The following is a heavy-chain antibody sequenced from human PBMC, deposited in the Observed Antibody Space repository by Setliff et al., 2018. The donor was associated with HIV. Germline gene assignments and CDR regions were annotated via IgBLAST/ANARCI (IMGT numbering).Heavy chain of an antibody. D-gene: IGHD2-8*01. J-gene: IGHJ5*02. CDR3: ARGISTNTYWHGAPYNWFDP. Sequence: SETLSLTCTVSGGSISSGSYYWSWIRQPAGKGLEWIGRIYTSGSTNYNPSLKSRVTISVDTSKNQFALKLNSVTAADTAFYHCARGISTNTYWHGAPYNWFDPWGQGTLVTVSS. CDR2: IYTSGST. V-gene: IGHV4-61*02. CDR1: GGSISSGSYY.